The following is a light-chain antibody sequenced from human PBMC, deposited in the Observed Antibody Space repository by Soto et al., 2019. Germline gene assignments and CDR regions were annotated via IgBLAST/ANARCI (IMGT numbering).Light chain of an antibody. CDR2: SNN. CDR1: SSNIGSNT. J-gene: IGLJ1*01. CDR3: AAWDDSLNGYV. Sequence: QSVLTQPPSSSGTPGQRVTISCSGSSSNIGSNTVNGYQQLPGTAPKLLIYSNNQRPSGVLDRFSGSESGTLASLAISGLQSEEEADYYCAAWDDSLNGYVFGTCTKVTVL. V-gene: IGLV1-44*01.